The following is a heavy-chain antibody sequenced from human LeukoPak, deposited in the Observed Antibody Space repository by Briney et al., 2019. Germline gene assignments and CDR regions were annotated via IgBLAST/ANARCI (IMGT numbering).Heavy chain of an antibody. CDR2: IRYDGNIK. Sequence: QSGGSLRLSCAASGFSFSKYAMHWVRQAPGKELEWVSFIRYDGNIKNYADSVKGRFTISRDNSKDTLYLQMNSLRAEDTAVYYCTKGDDYGANTRLPKFNWFDPWGQGALVTVSS. D-gene: IGHD4-23*01. CDR3: TKGDDYGANTRLPKFNWFDP. V-gene: IGHV3-30*02. CDR1: GFSFSKYA. J-gene: IGHJ5*02.